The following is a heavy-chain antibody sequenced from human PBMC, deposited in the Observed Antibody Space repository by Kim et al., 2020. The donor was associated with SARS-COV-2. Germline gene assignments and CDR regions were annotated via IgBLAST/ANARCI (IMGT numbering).Heavy chain of an antibody. D-gene: IGHD6-19*01. CDR1: GGSISSYY. Sequence: SETLSLTCTVSGGSISSYYWSWIRQPPGKGLEWIGYIYYSGSTNYNPSLKSRVTISVDTSKNQFSLKLSSVTAADTAVYYCARTSVAGSFLFDYWGQGTLVTVSS. CDR2: IYYSGST. J-gene: IGHJ4*02. CDR3: ARTSVAGSFLFDY. V-gene: IGHV4-59*13.